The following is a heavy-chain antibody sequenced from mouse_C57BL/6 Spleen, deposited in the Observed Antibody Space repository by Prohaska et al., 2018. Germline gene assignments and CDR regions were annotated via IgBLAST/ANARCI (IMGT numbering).Heavy chain of an antibody. J-gene: IGHJ3*01. D-gene: IGHD2-3*01. CDR2: IRLKSDNYAT. CDR1: GFTFSNYW. Sequence: EVKLEESGGGLVQPGGSMKLSCVASGFTFSNYWMNWVRQSPEQGLEWVAQIRLKSDNYATHYAESVKGRFTISRDDSKSSVYLQMNNLRGEDTGIYYCEGYSYWGQGTLVTVSA. CDR3: EGYSY. V-gene: IGHV6-3*01.